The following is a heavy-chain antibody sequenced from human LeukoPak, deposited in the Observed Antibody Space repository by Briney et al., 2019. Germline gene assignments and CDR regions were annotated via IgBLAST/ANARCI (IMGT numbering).Heavy chain of an antibody. CDR3: ARHPGEALIWSGDWFDP. CDR1: GGSIGRHY. V-gene: IGHV4-4*07. J-gene: IGHJ5*02. D-gene: IGHD3-10*01. CDR2: IYASGNA. Sequence: PSETLSLTCTVSGGSIGRHYWSWIRQPAGKGLEWIGRIYASGNADYNPSLGGRVIMSVDTSKNQFSLKLRSVTAADTAVYYCARHPGEALIWSGDWFDPWGQGTLVTVSS.